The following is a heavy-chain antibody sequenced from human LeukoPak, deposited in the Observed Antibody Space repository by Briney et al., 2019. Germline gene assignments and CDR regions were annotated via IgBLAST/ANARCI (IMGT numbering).Heavy chain of an antibody. V-gene: IGHV3-21*01. CDR2: ISSSSSYI. CDR1: GFTFSSYS. CDR3: AGNLLWFGESSFDY. D-gene: IGHD3-10*01. Sequence: GGSLRPSCAASGFTFSSYSMNWVRQAPGKGLEWVSSISSSSSYIYYADSVKGRFTISRDNAKNSLYLQMNSLRAEDTAVYYCAGNLLWFGESSFDYWGQGTLVTVSS. J-gene: IGHJ4*02.